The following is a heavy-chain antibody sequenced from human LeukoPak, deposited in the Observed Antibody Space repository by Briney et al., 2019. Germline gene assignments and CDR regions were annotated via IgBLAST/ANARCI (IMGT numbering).Heavy chain of an antibody. CDR2: MWYDGSNK. CDR3: VKVTDSGPVFYYYGMDV. CDR1: GFTFSSYG. V-gene: IGHV3-30*02. D-gene: IGHD3-10*01. Sequence: PGGSLRLSCAASGFTFSSYGMHWVRQAPGKGLEWVAVMWYDGSNKYYADSVKGRFTISRDNSNITLYLQMSSLRAEYTTVYYSVKVTDSGPVFYYYGMDVWGQGTTVIVSS. J-gene: IGHJ6*02.